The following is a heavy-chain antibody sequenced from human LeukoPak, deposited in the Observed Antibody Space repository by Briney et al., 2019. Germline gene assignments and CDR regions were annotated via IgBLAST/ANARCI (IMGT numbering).Heavy chain of an antibody. D-gene: IGHD5-12*01. CDR2: IKQDGSAK. V-gene: IGHV3-7*04. Sequence: GGSLRLSCAASGFTFSSYWMSWVRQAPGKGLEWVANIKQDGSAKYYVDSVKGRFTISRDNAKNSLYLQLNSLRAEDTAVYYCARDSPGYGGYDFGWGQGTLVTVSS. CDR1: GFTFSSYW. CDR3: ARDSPGYGGYDFG. J-gene: IGHJ4*02.